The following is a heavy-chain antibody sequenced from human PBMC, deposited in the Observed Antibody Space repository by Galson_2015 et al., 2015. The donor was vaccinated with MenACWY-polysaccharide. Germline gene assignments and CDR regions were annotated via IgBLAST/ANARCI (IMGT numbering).Heavy chain of an antibody. CDR3: AVGRNTGWDMDV. Sequence: SLRLSCAASGFTFSTNSMNWVRRAPGKGLEWISYIGSTTSRGPGNIYYADSVRGRFTISRDAAKHTLFLQMNSLRAEDAALYYCAVGRNTGWDMDVWGRGTTVTIFS. CDR1: GFTFSTNS. D-gene: IGHD1-26*01. J-gene: IGHJ6*02. CDR2: IGSTTSRGPGNI. V-gene: IGHV3-48*01.